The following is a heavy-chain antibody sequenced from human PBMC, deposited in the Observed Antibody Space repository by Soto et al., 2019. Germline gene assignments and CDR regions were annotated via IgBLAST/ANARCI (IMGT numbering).Heavy chain of an antibody. CDR1: GYTFTSYD. D-gene: IGHD3-10*01. J-gene: IGHJ6*03. V-gene: IGHV1-8*01. CDR2: MNPNSGNT. CDR3: ARTGITMVRGVSYYYYYYMDV. Sequence: QVQLVQSGAEVKKPGASVKVSCKASGYTFTSYDINWVRQATGQGLEWMGWMNPNSGNTGYAQKFQGRVTMTRNTSISTAYMELSSLRSEDTAVYYCARTGITMVRGVSYYYYYYMDVWGKGTTVTVSS.